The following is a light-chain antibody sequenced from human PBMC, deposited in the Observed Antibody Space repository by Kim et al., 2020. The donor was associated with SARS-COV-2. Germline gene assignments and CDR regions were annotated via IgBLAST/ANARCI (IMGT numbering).Light chain of an antibody. J-gene: IGKJ4*01. Sequence: EIVMTQSPATLSVSPGERATLSCRASQTVSTNLAWYQHKPGQAPRLLIYGAFTRAPGVPARFSGSGTGTDFTLTISGLQSEDFAIYYCLQSNDLFTFGGVTKLEI. CDR2: GAF. CDR3: LQSNDLFT. CDR1: QTVSTN. V-gene: IGKV3-15*01.